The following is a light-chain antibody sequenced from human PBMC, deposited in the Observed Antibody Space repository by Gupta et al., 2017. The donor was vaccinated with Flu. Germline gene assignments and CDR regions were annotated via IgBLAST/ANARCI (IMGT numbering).Light chain of an antibody. J-gene: IGLJ3*02. V-gene: IGLV1-40*01. CDR1: SSNIGAGYD. Sequence: VTISCTGSSSNIGAGYDVHWYQQVPGTAPKLLISVNNNRPSGVPDRFSGSKSGTAASLAITGLQAEDEADYYCQAYDGRLSGWVFGGGTKLAVL. CDR3: QAYDGRLSGWV. CDR2: VNN.